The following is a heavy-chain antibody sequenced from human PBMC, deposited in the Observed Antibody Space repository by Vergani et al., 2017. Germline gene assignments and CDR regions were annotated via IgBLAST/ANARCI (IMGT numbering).Heavy chain of an antibody. V-gene: IGHV1-18*01. Sequence: QVQLVQSGAEVKKPGASVKVSCKASGYTFSTYGISWVRQAPGQGLEWMGWISAYNGNTNYPEKFQGRLTMTTDTSTRTAYMELRSLRSDDTAVYYCARSRYDSSGFSTIFRYWGQGTRVTVS. J-gene: IGHJ4*02. CDR1: GYTFSTYG. CDR3: ARSRYDSSGFSTIFRY. CDR2: ISAYNGNT. D-gene: IGHD3-22*01.